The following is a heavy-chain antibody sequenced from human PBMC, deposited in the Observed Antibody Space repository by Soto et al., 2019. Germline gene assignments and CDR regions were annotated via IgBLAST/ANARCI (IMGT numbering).Heavy chain of an antibody. CDR1: GGSISTSDYT. Sequence: QLQLQESGSGLIKPSQTLSLTRAVSGGSISTSDYTWSWIRQPPGRGLEWIGSVYHSGATHYMPSLKNRLTMSLDKSKNQFSLDLTSVTAAVTTVYYCVRERTIFGVAPRGGVDVWGQGTTVTVSS. CDR3: VRERTIFGVAPRGGVDV. J-gene: IGHJ6*02. V-gene: IGHV4-30-2*01. CDR2: VYHSGAT. D-gene: IGHD3-3*01.